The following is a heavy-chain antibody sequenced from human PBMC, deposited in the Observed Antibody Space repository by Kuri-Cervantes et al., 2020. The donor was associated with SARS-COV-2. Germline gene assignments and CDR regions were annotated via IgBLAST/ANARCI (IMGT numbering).Heavy chain of an antibody. V-gene: IGHV5-10-1*04. CDR2: IDPSDSYT. CDR1: GSSFTNYW. Sequence: GESLKISCKGSGSSFTNYWITWVRQMPGKGLEWMGRIDPSDSYTNYSPSFQGQVTISADKSISTAYLQWSSLKASDTAMYYCAGGIVVVPAALGHFDLWGRGTLVTVSS. D-gene: IGHD2-2*01. CDR3: AGGIVVVPAALGHFDL. J-gene: IGHJ2*01.